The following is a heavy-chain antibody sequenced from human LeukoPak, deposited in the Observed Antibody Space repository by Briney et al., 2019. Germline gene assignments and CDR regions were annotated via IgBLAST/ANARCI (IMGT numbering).Heavy chain of an antibody. V-gene: IGHV3-23*01. CDR3: AKEGYCSSTSCYSYYYYYMDV. CDR1: GFTFSSYA. D-gene: IGHD2-2*01. CDR2: ISGSGGST. Sequence: GGSLRLSCAASGFTFSSYAMHWVRQAPGKGLEWVSAISGSGGSTYYADSVKGRFTISRDNSKNTLYLQMNSLRAEDTAVYYCAKEGYCSSTSCYSYYYYYMDVWGKGTTVTISS. J-gene: IGHJ6*03.